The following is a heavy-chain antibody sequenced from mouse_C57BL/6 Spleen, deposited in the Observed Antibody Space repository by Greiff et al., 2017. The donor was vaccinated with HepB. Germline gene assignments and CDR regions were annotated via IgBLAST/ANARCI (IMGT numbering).Heavy chain of an antibody. V-gene: IGHV1-4*01. CDR2: INPSSGYT. Sequence: VQLQQSGAELARPGASVKMSCKASGYTFTSYTMHWVKQRPGQGLEWIGYINPSSGYTKYNQKFKDKATLTADKSSSTAYMQLSSLTSEDSAVYYCARRDDGYYGGFAYWGQGTLVTVSA. D-gene: IGHD2-3*01. J-gene: IGHJ3*01. CDR3: ARRDDGYYGGFAY. CDR1: GYTFTSYT.